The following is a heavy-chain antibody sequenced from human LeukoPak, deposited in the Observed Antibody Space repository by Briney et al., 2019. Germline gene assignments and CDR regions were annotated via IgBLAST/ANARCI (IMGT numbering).Heavy chain of an antibody. J-gene: IGHJ4*02. CDR1: GFTFSSYS. Sequence: GGSLRLSCAASGFTFSSYSMNWVRQAPGKGLEWVSSISSSSSYIYYADSVKGRFTISRDNAKNSLYLQMNSLRVEDTAVYNCARDAVVVVAASGPGYYFDYWGQGTLVTVSS. CDR2: ISSSSSYI. CDR3: ARDAVVVVAASGPGYYFDY. D-gene: IGHD2-15*01. V-gene: IGHV3-21*01.